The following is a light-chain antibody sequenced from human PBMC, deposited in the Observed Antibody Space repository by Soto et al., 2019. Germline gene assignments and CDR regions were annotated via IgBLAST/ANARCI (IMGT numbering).Light chain of an antibody. Sequence: QSALTQPASVSGSPGQSITISCTGTSSDVGSYNLVSWYQQHPGKAPKLMIYEGSKRPSGVSNRSSGSKSGNTVSLTISGLQAEDEADYYCCSYAGSSTYVFGNGTKVTVL. CDR1: SSDVGSYNL. CDR2: EGS. CDR3: CSYAGSSTYV. V-gene: IGLV2-23*01. J-gene: IGLJ1*01.